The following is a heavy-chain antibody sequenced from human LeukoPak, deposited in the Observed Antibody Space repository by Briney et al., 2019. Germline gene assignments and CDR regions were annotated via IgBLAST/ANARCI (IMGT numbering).Heavy chain of an antibody. J-gene: IGHJ4*02. Sequence: GGSLRLSCAASGFTVSSNYMMWVRQAPGKGLEWVSVIYSGGRTYYADSVKGRFTTSRDNSKNTLYFQMNSLSPEDTAVYYCAKGVLQVDWGLGTLVTVSS. CDR1: GFTVSSNY. CDR2: IYSGGRT. CDR3: AKGVLQVD. V-gene: IGHV3-53*01. D-gene: IGHD5-24*01.